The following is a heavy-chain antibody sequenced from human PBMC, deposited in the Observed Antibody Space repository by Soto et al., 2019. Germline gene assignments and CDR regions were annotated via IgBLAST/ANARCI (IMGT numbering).Heavy chain of an antibody. D-gene: IGHD3-22*01. CDR3: ARGRPYYYDSSGQEYFQH. CDR2: IIPIFGTA. V-gene: IGHV1-69*06. Sequence: AASVKVSCKASGGTFSSYAISWVRQAPGQGLEWMGGIIPIFGTANYAQKFQGRVTITADKSTSTAYMELSSLRSEDTAVYYCARGRPYYYDSSGQEYFQHWGQGTLVTVSS. J-gene: IGHJ1*01. CDR1: GGTFSSYA.